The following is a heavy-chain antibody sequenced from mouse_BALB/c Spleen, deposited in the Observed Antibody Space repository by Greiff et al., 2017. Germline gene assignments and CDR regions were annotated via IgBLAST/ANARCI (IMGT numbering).Heavy chain of an antibody. Sequence: GGGLVQPKGSLKLSCAASGFTFNTYAMNWVRQAPGKGLEWVARIRSKSNNYATYYADSVKDRFTISRDDSQSMLYLQMNNLKTEDTAMYYCVGGLRFAYWGQGTLVTVSA. D-gene: IGHD2-4*01. V-gene: IGHV10-1*02. CDR3: VGGLRFAY. CDR1: GFTFNTYA. CDR2: IRSKSNNYAT. J-gene: IGHJ3*01.